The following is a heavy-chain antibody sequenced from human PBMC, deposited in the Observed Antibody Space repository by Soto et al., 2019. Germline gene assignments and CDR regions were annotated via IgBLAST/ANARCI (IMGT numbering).Heavy chain of an antibody. CDR1: GFTFSSYW. CDR3: ARVGAISGGYRYLDY. J-gene: IGHJ4*02. V-gene: IGHV3-7*05. CDR2: IKQDGSEK. Sequence: GGSLRLSCAASGFTFSSYWMSWVRQAPGKGLEWVAKIKQDGSEKYYVDSVKGRFTISRDNAKNSLYLQMNGLRAEDTAVYYCARVGAISGGYRYLDYWGQGTLVTVSS. D-gene: IGHD1-26*01.